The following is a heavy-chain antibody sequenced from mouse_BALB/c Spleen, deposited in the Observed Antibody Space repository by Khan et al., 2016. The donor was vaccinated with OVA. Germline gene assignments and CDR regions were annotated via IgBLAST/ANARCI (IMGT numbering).Heavy chain of an antibody. V-gene: IGHV1S81*02. CDR1: GYTFTSYY. CDR2: INPNNGGT. Sequence: QVQLKQSGAELVKPGASVKLSCKASGYTFTSYYMYWVKQRPGQGLEWIGEINPNNGGTNFNEKFKSKATLTVEKTSSTAYMQLNNLTSEDSAVYCCTRSGYGSFAYWGQGTLVTVSA. J-gene: IGHJ3*01. D-gene: IGHD2-2*01. CDR3: TRSGYGSFAY.